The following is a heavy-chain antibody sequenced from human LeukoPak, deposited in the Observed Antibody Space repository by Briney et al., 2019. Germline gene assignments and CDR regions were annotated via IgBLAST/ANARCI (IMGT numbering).Heavy chain of an antibody. CDR1: GFTFSSYW. Sequence: GGSLRLSCAASGFTFSSYWMSWVRQAPGKGLEWVANIKQDGSEKYYVDSVKGRFTISRDNAKNSLYLQMNSLRAEDTAVYYCARAKIGSYGYYDYWGQGTLVTVSS. CDR2: IKQDGSEK. CDR3: ARAKIGSYGYYDY. V-gene: IGHV3-7*01. D-gene: IGHD5-18*01. J-gene: IGHJ4*02.